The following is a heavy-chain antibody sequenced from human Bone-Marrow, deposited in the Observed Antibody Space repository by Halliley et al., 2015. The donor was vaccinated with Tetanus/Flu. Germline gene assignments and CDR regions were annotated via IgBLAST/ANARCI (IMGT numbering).Heavy chain of an antibody. J-gene: IGHJ4*02. V-gene: IGHV4-30-2*01. Sequence: TLSLTCTVSGGSIDSVYYSLNWNRQTPLKGLEWIGYIQHAGGTYYNPSLESRVSLSVDRSKNQFSLRLNSVTAADTAVYYCARGSRNYHGNFYFDHWGQGILVSVSS. D-gene: IGHD3-3*01. CDR3: ARGSRNYHGNFYFDH. CDR2: IQHAGGT. CDR1: GGSIDSVYYS.